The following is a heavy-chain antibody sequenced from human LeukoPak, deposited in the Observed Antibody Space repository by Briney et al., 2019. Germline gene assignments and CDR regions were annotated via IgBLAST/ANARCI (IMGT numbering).Heavy chain of an antibody. D-gene: IGHD4-23*01. CDR2: ICGSGGST. CDR1: GFTFSSYS. J-gene: IGHJ4*02. CDR3: AKGSARRWFWYFDY. Sequence: GGSLRLSCAASGFTFSSYSMHWVRQAPGKGLEWVSAICGSGGSTDYADSVKGRFTISRDNSKNTLYLQMNSLRAEDTAVYYCAKGSARRWFWYFDYWGQGTLVTVSS. V-gene: IGHV3-23*01.